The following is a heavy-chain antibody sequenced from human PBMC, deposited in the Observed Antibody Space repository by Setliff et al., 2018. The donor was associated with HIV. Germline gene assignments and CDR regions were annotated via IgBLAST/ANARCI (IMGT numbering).Heavy chain of an antibody. Sequence: SETLSLTCTVSGGSISGHYWSWIRQAPGKGLEWIGYIYYSGDTTYNPSTTYNPSLKSRVTISVDTSKNQFSLKLSSVTAADTAVYYCARGIQAAGTGWFDPWGQGTLVTVSS. CDR3: ARGIQAAGTGWFDP. D-gene: IGHD6-13*01. CDR2: IYYSGDTTYNPST. V-gene: IGHV4-59*08. J-gene: IGHJ5*02. CDR1: GGSISGHY.